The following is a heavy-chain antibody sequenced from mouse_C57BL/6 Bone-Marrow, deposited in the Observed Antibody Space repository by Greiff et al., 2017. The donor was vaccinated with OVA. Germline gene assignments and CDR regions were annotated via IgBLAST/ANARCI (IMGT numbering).Heavy chain of an antibody. CDR1: GFTFSNYW. Sequence: EVMLVESGGGLVQPGGSMKLSCVASGFTFSNYWMNWVRQSPEKGLEWVAQIRLKSDNYATHYAESVKGRFTISRDDSKSSVYLQMNNLRAEDTGIYYCTGGTGRDWYFDVWGTGTTVTVSS. D-gene: IGHD4-1*01. CDR3: TGGTGRDWYFDV. V-gene: IGHV6-3*01. J-gene: IGHJ1*03. CDR2: IRLKSDNYAT.